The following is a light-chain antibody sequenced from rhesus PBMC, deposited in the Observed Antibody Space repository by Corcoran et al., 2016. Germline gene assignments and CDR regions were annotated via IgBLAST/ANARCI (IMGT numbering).Light chain of an antibody. CDR2: DTT. V-gene: IGKV1-25*01. CDR3: QQHNSYPRT. Sequence: DIQMTQSPSSLSASVGDTVTITCQASQEISKYLAWYQQRPGKAPKLLIYDTTPLKSGVPSRFSGSGSGTEFTLPISSLQPEYFATYYCQQHNSYPRTFGQGTKVEIK. CDR1: QEISKY. J-gene: IGKJ1*01.